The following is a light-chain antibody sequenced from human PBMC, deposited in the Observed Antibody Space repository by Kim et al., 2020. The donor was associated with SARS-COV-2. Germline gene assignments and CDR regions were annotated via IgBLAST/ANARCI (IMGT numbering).Light chain of an antibody. V-gene: IGKV1-16*01. CDR3: QQYKTYPLT. J-gene: IGKJ4*01. CDR1: QGIGKS. Sequence: ASVGDRVNITCRASQGIGKSLAWFQQKPGKAPKSLIYDVSNLESGVPSRFSGSGSGTDFTLTISSLQPEDFASYYCQQYKTYPLTFGGGTKVDIK. CDR2: DVS.